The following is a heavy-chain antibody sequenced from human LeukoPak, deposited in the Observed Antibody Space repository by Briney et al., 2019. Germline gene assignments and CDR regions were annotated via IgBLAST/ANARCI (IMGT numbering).Heavy chain of an antibody. Sequence: GGSLRLSCAASGFTFSSYWMSWVRQAPGKGLEWVANIKQDGSEKYYVDSVKGRFTISRDNAKNSLYLQMNSLRAEDTAVYYCARDGYYGSGSYPSGYWGQGTLVTVSS. CDR1: GFTFSSYW. CDR3: ARDGYYGSGSYPSGY. CDR2: IKQDGSEK. V-gene: IGHV3-7*01. J-gene: IGHJ4*02. D-gene: IGHD3-10*01.